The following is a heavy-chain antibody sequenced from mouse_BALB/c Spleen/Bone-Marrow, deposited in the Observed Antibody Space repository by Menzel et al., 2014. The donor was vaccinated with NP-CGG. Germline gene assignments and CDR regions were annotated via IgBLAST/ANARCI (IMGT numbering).Heavy chain of an antibody. Sequence: EVQLVESGGGLVKPGGSLKLSCAASGFTFRDYYMYWVRQTPEKRLEWVATISDGGTYTYYSDSVKGRFTISRDKAKNNLYLQMTNLMSEDTAMYRCVRDGDYGYAWFSYWGQGTLVTVSA. V-gene: IGHV5-4*02. CDR3: VRDGDYGYAWFSY. CDR1: GFTFRDYY. J-gene: IGHJ3*01. D-gene: IGHD2-14*01. CDR2: ISDGGTYT.